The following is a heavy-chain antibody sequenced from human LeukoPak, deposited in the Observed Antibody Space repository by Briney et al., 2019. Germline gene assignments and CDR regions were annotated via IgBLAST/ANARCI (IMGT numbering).Heavy chain of an antibody. D-gene: IGHD4-17*01. V-gene: IGHV4-30-2*01. Sequence: SQTLSLTCAVSGGSISSGGSSWSWIRQPPGKGLEWIGYIYHSGSTSYSPSLKSRVTISIDRSKNQFSLKLTSVTAADTAVYFCARDNDYGDSPPGWFDPWGQGTLVTVSS. J-gene: IGHJ5*02. CDR3: ARDNDYGDSPPGWFDP. CDR2: IYHSGST. CDR1: GGSISSGGSS.